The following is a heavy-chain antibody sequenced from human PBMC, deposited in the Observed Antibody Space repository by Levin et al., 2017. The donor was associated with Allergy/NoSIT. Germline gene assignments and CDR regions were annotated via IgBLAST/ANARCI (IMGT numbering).Heavy chain of an antibody. CDR1: GYAFGDYW. CDR2: IHPGDSDV. V-gene: IGHV5-51*01. J-gene: IGHJ3*02. D-gene: IGHD2-15*01. CDR3: ARRSNVGSRRPTLSFAGGAFDI. Sequence: GGSLRLSCQASGYAFGDYWIAWVRQVPGEGPEWMGMIHPGDSDVRYSPSFQGQVTISADMSISTSYLQWRSLRASDTAMFFCARRSNVGSRRPTLSFAGGAFDIWGQGTLVSVSS.